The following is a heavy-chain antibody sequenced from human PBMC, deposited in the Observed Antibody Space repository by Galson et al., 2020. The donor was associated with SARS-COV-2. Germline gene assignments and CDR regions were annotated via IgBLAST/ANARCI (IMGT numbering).Heavy chain of an antibody. V-gene: IGHV3-33*01. CDR1: GFTFSSYG. J-gene: IGHJ5*02. Sequence: GESLKISCAASGFTFSSYGMHWVRQAPGKGLEWVAVIWYDGSNKYYADSVKGRFTISRDNSKNTLYLQMNSLRAEDTAVYYCARDSGYPPNGFDPWGQGTLVTVSS. CDR3: ARDSGYPPNGFDP. CDR2: IWYDGSNK. D-gene: IGHD6-13*01.